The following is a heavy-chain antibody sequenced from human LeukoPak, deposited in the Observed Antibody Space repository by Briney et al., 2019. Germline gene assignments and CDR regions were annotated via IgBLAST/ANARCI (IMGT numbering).Heavy chain of an antibody. J-gene: IGHJ3*02. Sequence: SQTLSLTCTVSGGSISSGSYYWSWIRQPAGKGLEWIGRIYTSGSTNYNPSLKSRVTISVDTSKNQFSLKLSSVTAADTAVYYCARDGHDYGDRAFDIWGQGTMVTVSS. V-gene: IGHV4-61*02. CDR3: ARDGHDYGDRAFDI. CDR2: IYTSGST. CDR1: GGSISSGSYY. D-gene: IGHD4-17*01.